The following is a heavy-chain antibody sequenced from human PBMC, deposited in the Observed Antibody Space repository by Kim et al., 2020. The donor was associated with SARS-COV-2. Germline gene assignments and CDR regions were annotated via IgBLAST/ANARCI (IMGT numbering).Heavy chain of an antibody. CDR3: ARGNYYDSSGYPPDY. D-gene: IGHD3-22*01. Sequence: SETLSLTCAVYGGSFSGYYWSWIRQPPGKGLEWFGEINHSGSTNYNPSLKSRVTISVDTSKNQFSLKLSSVTAADTAVYYCARGNYYDSSGYPPDYWGQGTLVTVSS. CDR1: GGSFSGYY. V-gene: IGHV4-34*01. CDR2: INHSGST. J-gene: IGHJ4*02.